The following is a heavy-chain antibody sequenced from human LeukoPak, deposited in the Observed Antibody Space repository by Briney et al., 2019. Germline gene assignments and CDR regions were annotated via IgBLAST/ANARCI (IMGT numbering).Heavy chain of an antibody. CDR2: IYYSGST. V-gene: IGHV4-61*01. CDR3: ARWRSMVRGVTATDNWFDP. J-gene: IGHJ5*02. D-gene: IGHD3-10*01. CDR1: GGSVSSGSYY. Sequence: SETLSLTCTVSGGSVSSGSYYWSWIRQPPGKGLEWIGYIYYSGSTNYNPSLKSRVTISVDTSKNQFSLKLSSVTAADTAVYYCARWRSMVRGVTATDNWFDPWGQGTLVTVSS.